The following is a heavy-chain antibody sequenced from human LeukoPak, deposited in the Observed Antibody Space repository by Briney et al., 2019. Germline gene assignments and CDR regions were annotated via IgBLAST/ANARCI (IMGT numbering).Heavy chain of an antibody. J-gene: IGHJ4*02. V-gene: IGHV1-2*02. Sequence: ASVKVSCKASGYTFTVYYIHWVRQPPGQGLEWMGWIVPNNGDTHYAQKFQGRVTMTRDTSISTAYMELSRLTSDDTAVYFCARDEGRGGDLGYWGQGTLVSVSS. CDR3: ARDEGRGGDLGY. CDR1: GYTFTVYY. CDR2: IVPNNGDT. D-gene: IGHD3-10*01.